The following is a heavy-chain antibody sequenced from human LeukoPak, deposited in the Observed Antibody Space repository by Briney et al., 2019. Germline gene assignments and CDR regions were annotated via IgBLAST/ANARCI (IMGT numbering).Heavy chain of an antibody. CDR1: GFTFSLHS. CDR3: ASRGGFRIPARADYYYYVDV. J-gene: IGHJ6*03. CDR2: ISSNSAYI. Sequence: KPGGSLRLSCAASGFTFSLHSMTWVRQAPGQGLEWVSSISSNSAYIYYADSVKGRFTISRDNAKNSLYLQMNSLRAADTAVYYCASRGGFRIPARADYYYYVDVWGKGATVTVSS. D-gene: IGHD6-6*01. V-gene: IGHV3-21*01.